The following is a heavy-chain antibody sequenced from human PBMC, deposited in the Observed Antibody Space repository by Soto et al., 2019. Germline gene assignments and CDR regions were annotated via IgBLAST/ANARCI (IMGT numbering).Heavy chain of an antibody. Sequence: GGSLRLSCTACGSTFRTYGMNWVRQAPGKGLEWVSSISNSGDYIYYADSVQGRFTISRDNAKNSLYLQMNSLRAEDTAVYFCARDESAGSSIRYWGQGILVTVSS. CDR3: ARDESAGSSIRY. CDR2: ISNSGDYI. CDR1: GSTFRTYG. V-gene: IGHV3-21*01. D-gene: IGHD2-2*01. J-gene: IGHJ4*02.